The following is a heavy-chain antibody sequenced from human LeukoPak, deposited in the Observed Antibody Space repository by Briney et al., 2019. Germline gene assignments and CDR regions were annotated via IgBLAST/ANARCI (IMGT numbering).Heavy chain of an antibody. V-gene: IGHV3-48*01. J-gene: IGHJ4*02. CDR1: GFTFSSYS. CDR2: ISGRSSTK. CDR3: ARVRLDSGTYSLYY. D-gene: IGHD3-10*01. Sequence: QPGGSLRLSCAASGFTFSSYSMNWVRQAPGKGLEWVSYISGRSSTKYYADSVKGRFTISRDNAENSLYPQMNSLRVEDTAVYYCARVRLDSGTYSLYYWGQGTLVTVSS.